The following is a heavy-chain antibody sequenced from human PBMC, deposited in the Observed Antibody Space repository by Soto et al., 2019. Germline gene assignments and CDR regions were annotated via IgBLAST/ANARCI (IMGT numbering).Heavy chain of an antibody. CDR1: GYSSTSYW. CDR3: ARDPGPNWGYGMDV. D-gene: IGHD7-27*01. J-gene: IGHJ6*02. Sequence: GASLKISRNASGYSSTSYWIGWVRQMPGKGLEWMGIIYPGDSDTRYRPSFQGQVTISADKSISTAYLQWSSLKASDTAMYYCARDPGPNWGYGMDVWGQGTTVTVSS. CDR2: IYPGDSDT. V-gene: IGHV5-51*01.